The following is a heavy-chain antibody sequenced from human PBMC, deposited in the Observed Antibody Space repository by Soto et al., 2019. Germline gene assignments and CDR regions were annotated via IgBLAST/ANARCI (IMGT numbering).Heavy chain of an antibody. CDR1: GFSFNGAA. V-gene: IGHV3-73*01. CDR3: TTAYV. Sequence: EVQLVESGGGSVQPGGSVRLSCAASGFSFNGAAIHWVRQASGKGLEWVGRIRNQVKNYETVYAATMEGRITISRDDSKNTAYLQINSLKAEDSAVYYCTTAYVWGQGTLVTVPS. CDR2: IRNQVKNYET. J-gene: IGHJ4*02. D-gene: IGHD3-16*01.